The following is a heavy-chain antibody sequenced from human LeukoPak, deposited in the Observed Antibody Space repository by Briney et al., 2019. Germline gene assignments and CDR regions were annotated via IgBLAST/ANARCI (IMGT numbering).Heavy chain of an antibody. V-gene: IGHV3-48*04. J-gene: IGHJ4*02. CDR3: ARDSGHVDTAMAHDY. CDR2: ISSSSNTI. Sequence: GGSLRLSCAASGFTFSSYRMNWVRQAPGKGLEWVSYISSSSNTIYYADSVKGRFTISRDNAKNSLYLQMNSLRAEDTAVYYCARDSGHVDTAMAHDYWGQGTLVTVSS. D-gene: IGHD5-18*01. CDR1: GFTFSSYR.